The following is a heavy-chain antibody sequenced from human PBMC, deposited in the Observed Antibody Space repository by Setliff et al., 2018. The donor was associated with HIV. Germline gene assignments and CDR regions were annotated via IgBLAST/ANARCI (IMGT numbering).Heavy chain of an antibody. CDR2: LIPIVDIT. CDR1: GGTFSNYA. D-gene: IGHD3-3*01. V-gene: IGHV1-69*10. Sequence: SVKVSCKASGGTFSNYAFSWVRQAPGQGLEWMGGLIPIVDITKSTQKFRDRVTFTADESTKTAQMELSGLTFEDTAVYYCARCYYNFWSGYPLDYMDVWGKGTTVTVSS. CDR3: ARCYYNFWSGYPLDYMDV. J-gene: IGHJ6*03.